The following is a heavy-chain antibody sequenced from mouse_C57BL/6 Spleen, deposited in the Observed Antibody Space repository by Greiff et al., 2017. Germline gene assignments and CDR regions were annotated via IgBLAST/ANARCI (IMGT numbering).Heavy chain of an antibody. Sequence: QVQLKQSGPELVKPGASVKISCKASGYAFSSSWMNWVKQRPGKGLEWIGRIYPGDGDTNYNGKFKGKATLTADKSSSTAYMQLSSLTSEDSAVYFCATGANGEREFFAYWGQGTLVTVSA. J-gene: IGHJ3*01. V-gene: IGHV1-82*01. CDR3: ATGANGEREFFAY. CDR2: IYPGDGDT. CDR1: GYAFSSSW. D-gene: IGHD4-1*01.